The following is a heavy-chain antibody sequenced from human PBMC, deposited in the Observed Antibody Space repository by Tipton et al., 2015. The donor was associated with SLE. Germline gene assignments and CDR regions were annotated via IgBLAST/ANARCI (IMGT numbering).Heavy chain of an antibody. V-gene: IGHV3-23*04. CDR3: AKAEGPGGAAGLGGFDF. D-gene: IGHD6-13*01. Sequence: QLVQSGGGVVQPGGSLRLSCAASGFMFSNYGMNWVRQAPGKGLEWVSAISSSGANTYYGDSVKGRFTISRDNSKNTLYLQMNGRRAGDTAVYDCAKAEGPGGAAGLGGFDFWGQGTLVTVSS. CDR2: ISSSGANT. CDR1: GFMFSNYG. J-gene: IGHJ4*02.